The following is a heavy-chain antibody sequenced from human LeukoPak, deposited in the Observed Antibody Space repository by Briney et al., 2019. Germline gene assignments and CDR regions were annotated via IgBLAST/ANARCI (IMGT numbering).Heavy chain of an antibody. V-gene: IGHV4-59*08. CDR2: IYYSGST. CDR1: SGSFSGYY. Sequence: SETLSLTCAVYSGSFSGYYWSWIRQPPGKGLEWIGYIYYSGSTNYNPSLKSRVTISVDTSKNQFSLKLSSVTAADTAVYYCASSSGSYSLGFDYWGQGTLVTVSS. CDR3: ASSSGSYSLGFDY. J-gene: IGHJ4*02. D-gene: IGHD1-26*01.